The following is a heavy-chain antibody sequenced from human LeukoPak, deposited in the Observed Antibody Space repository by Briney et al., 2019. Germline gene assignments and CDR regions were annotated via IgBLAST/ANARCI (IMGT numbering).Heavy chain of an antibody. Sequence: PGRSLRLSCAASGFPFSTYWLSWVRQAPGKGLEWVANINQDGSGEYYAGSVKGRFTIARDNAKNSLYLQMNSLRAEDTAVYYCARDDDVWSGWGHWGRGTLVTVSS. D-gene: IGHD3-3*01. CDR3: ARDDDVWSGWGH. CDR1: GFPFSTYW. J-gene: IGHJ4*02. CDR2: INQDGSGE. V-gene: IGHV3-7*01.